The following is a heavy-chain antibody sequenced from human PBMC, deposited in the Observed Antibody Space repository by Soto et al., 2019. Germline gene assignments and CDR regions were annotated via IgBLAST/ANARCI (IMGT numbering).Heavy chain of an antibody. V-gene: IGHV3-74*01. D-gene: IGHD2-21*01. Sequence: EVQLVESGGGLVQPGGYLSLYCAVFGFTFSNYWMHWFRQAPVKGLLYLSYINKDVSTTNYADSVKGRFTISRDNAKNTRDLQMNCLIAEDTSVYYCVRALWGPEHWGQGTLVTVSS. CDR1: GFTFSNYW. CDR2: INKDVSTT. J-gene: IGHJ4*02. CDR3: VRALWGPEH.